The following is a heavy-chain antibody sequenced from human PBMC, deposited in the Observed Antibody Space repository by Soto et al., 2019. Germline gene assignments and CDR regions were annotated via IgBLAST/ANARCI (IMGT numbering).Heavy chain of an antibody. CDR3: AKDLPWYGMDV. CDR1: GFTFSDYF. Sequence: EVQLLESGGGLVQPGESLRLSCAASGFTFSDYFMNWVRQAPGKGLEWVSGINKDGGTTQNADFVRGRFTISRDNSRNTLYLQMNSGRGEDTALYYCAKDLPWYGMDVWGQGTTVTVS. V-gene: IGHV3-23*01. D-gene: IGHD1-20*01. CDR2: INKDGGTT. J-gene: IGHJ6*02.